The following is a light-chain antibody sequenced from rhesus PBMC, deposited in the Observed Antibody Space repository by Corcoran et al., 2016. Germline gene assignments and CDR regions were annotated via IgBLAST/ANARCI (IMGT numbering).Light chain of an antibody. Sequence: EIVMTQFPATLSLSPGERATLSCRASQSVSNNLAWYQQKTGQAPTLLSYGSSNRATGIPDRFRGWGSGTDLSLPSSSLDPEDFAVYCCQQCLNWPLTFGGGTKVEIK. CDR2: GSS. CDR3: QQCLNWPLT. V-gene: IGKV3-42*03. J-gene: IGKJ4*01. CDR1: QSVSNN.